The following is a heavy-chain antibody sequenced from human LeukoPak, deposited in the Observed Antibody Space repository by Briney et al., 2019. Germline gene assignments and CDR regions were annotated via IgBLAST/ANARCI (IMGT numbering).Heavy chain of an antibody. Sequence: PSETLSLTCTVSGGSISSYYWSWIRQPPGKGLEWIGYIYYSGSTNYNPSLKSRVTISVDTFKNQFSLKLSSVTAADTAVYYCARQTYGSGSYRDAFDPWGQGTLVTVSS. CDR2: IYYSGST. V-gene: IGHV4-59*08. D-gene: IGHD3-16*02. J-gene: IGHJ5*02. CDR3: ARQTYGSGSYRDAFDP. CDR1: GGSISSYY.